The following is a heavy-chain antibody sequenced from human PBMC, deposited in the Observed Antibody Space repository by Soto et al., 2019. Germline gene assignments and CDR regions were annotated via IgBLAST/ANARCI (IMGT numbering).Heavy chain of an antibody. D-gene: IGHD1-1*01. V-gene: IGHV3-33*01. J-gene: IGHJ4*02. Sequence: QVQLLESGGGVVQPGRSLRLSCAASGFTFSSYGMHWVRQAPGKGLEWVAVIWYDGSNKYYADSVKGRFTISRDNSKNTLYLQMNSLRAEDTAVYYCARDGLRVTIDYWGQGTLVTVSS. CDR2: IWYDGSNK. CDR3: ARDGLRVTIDY. CDR1: GFTFSSYG.